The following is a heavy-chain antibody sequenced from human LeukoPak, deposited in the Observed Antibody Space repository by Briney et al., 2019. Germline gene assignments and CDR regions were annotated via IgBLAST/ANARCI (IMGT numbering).Heavy chain of an antibody. Sequence: GGSLRLSCAASGFTFSTYAMSWVRQAAGKGLEWVSLISGSGGSTYYADSVKGRFTISRDNSKNTLYLQMNSLRAEDTAVYYCARESGIAAALDLWGQGTLVTVSS. CDR2: ISGSGGST. D-gene: IGHD6-13*01. CDR3: ARESGIAAALDL. CDR1: GFTFSTYA. V-gene: IGHV3-23*01. J-gene: IGHJ5*02.